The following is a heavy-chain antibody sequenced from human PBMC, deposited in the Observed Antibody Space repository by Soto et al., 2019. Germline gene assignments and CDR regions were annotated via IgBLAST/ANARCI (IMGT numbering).Heavy chain of an antibody. CDR1: GLTISGKKC. D-gene: IGHD1-1*01. CDR3: ATWHEREHAFDV. V-gene: IGHV3-53*01. CDR2: LYDVDGS. Sequence: DVQLVESGGGLIQPGESLRLSCAAFGLTISGKKCVAWVRQAPGKGLEWVSALYDVDGSFYTDSVTGRFTTSSDSSKTTVYLQMNDLRPDDTDVYYCATWHEREHAFDVWGQGTTVTISS. J-gene: IGHJ3*01.